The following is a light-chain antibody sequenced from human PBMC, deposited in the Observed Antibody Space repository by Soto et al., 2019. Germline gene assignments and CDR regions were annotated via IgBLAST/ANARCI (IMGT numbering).Light chain of an antibody. J-gene: IGKJ5*01. Sequence: EIVLTQSPCTLSLYPGERATLSCRASQSVSSYLAWYQHKPGQAPRLLIYDASNRATGIPARFSGSGSGTDFTLTISSLEPEDFAFYYCQQRSTWPPSITFGQGTRLEIK. CDR1: QSVSSY. V-gene: IGKV3-11*01. CDR2: DAS. CDR3: QQRSTWPPSIT.